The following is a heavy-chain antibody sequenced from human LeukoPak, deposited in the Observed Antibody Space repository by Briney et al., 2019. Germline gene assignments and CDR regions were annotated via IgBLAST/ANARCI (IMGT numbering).Heavy chain of an antibody. Sequence: SETLSLTCTVSGGSISSYYWSWIRQPAGKGLEWIGRIYSTGSTNYNPSLKSRVTMSVETSKNQFSLRLGSVTAAAPGVFYFAGQNATAGTAGFDFWGQGALVTVSS. D-gene: IGHD6-13*01. J-gene: IGHJ4*02. CDR1: GGSISSYY. CDR2: IYSTGST. V-gene: IGHV4-4*07. CDR3: AGQNATAGTAGFDF.